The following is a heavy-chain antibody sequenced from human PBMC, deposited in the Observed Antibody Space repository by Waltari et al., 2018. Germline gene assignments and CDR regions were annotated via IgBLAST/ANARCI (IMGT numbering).Heavy chain of an antibody. J-gene: IGHJ6*03. CDR3: ARSPRIAVSPRYYYMDV. D-gene: IGHD6-19*01. CDR1: EGSFIGYY. CDR2: FDHSGTP. Sequence: QVQLQHWGAGLLKPTETLSLTCAVSEGSFIGYYWIWIRQAPGKGLEWIGEFDHSGTPKHNPSLKSRLTITIYGSRAQFSLKLGVVTAAVSAGYFCARSPRIAVSPRYYYMDVWGKGTTVTVSS. V-gene: IGHV4-34*02.